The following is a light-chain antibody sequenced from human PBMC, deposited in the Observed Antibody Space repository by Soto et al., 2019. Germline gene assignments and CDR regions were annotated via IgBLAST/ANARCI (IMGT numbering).Light chain of an antibody. Sequence: EIVLTQSPATRSLSPGERATLSCRASQSISSHLAWYQQKPGQAPRLLIYDASNRAPGIPARFSGSGSGTDFPLTISSLEPEDFAVYYCQQRPNWPLTCGGGTKVEIK. CDR3: QQRPNWPLT. J-gene: IGKJ4*01. V-gene: IGKV3-11*01. CDR2: DAS. CDR1: QSISSH.